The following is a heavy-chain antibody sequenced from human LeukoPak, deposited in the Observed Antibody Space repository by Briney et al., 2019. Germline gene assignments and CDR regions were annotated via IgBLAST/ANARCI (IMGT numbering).Heavy chain of an antibody. D-gene: IGHD3-10*01. Sequence: GGSLRLSCAASGFTFSSYAMSWVRQAPGKGLEWVSAISGSGGSTYYADSVKGRFTISRDNSKNTLYLQMNSLRAEDTAVYYCATIPPAYYYGSGSYYYWGQGTLVTVSS. J-gene: IGHJ4*02. CDR1: GFTFSSYA. CDR2: ISGSGGST. CDR3: ATIPPAYYYGSGSYYY. V-gene: IGHV3-23*01.